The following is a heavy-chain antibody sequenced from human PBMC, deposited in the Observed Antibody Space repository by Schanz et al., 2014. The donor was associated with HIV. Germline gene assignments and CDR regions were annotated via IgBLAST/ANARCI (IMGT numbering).Heavy chain of an antibody. CDR3: ANEEVPNDY. CDR1: GFAFSASV. J-gene: IGHJ4*02. Sequence: EVPLLESGGGLAQPGGSQRLSCAASGFAFSASVMYWVRQAPGKGLEWVSAISGSGLSTYYADSVKGRFTISRDNSKNTLYLQMNSLRVEDTAVYYCANEEVPNDYWGQGTLVTVSS. CDR2: ISGSGLST. V-gene: IGHV3-23*01.